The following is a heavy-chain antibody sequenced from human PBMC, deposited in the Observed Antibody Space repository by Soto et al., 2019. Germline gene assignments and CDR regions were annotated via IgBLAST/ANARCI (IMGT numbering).Heavy chain of an antibody. Sequence: GCIRLLWGTCGLSFSNPYVYWFRQAPGKGLEWVGRVRHKGGSYNTEYAASVEGRFTISRDDSNTSVHLQMNSLRTDDTNVYYCVVESDYFLDYWGHASLATGSS. V-gene: IGHV3-72*01. D-gene: IGHD3-16*01. CDR2: VRHKGGSYNT. J-gene: IGHJ4*01. CDR1: GLSFSNPY. CDR3: VVESDYFLDY.